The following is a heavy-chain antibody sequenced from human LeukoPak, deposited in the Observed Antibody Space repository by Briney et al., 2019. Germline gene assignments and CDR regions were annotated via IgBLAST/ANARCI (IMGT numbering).Heavy chain of an antibody. CDR3: ARDAVRYDSSGYYYY. CDR1: GFTFSDYY. CDR2: ISSSGSTI. J-gene: IGHJ4*02. Sequence: GGSLRLSCAASGFTFSDYYMSWIRQAPGKGLERVSYISSSGSTIYYADSVKGRFTISRDNAKNSLYLQMNSLRAEDTAVYYCARDAVRYDSSGYYYYWGQGTLVTVSS. D-gene: IGHD3-22*01. V-gene: IGHV3-11*04.